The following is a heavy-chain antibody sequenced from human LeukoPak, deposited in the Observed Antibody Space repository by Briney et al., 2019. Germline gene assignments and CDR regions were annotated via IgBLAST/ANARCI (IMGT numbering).Heavy chain of an antibody. CDR3: ARRVYGRYWYFDL. Sequence: PSGTLSLTCAVSGGSISSSNWWSWVRQPPGKGLEWIGEIYHSGSTNYNPSLKSRVTISVDKSKNQFSLKLSSVTAADTAVYYCARRVYGRYWYFDLWGRGTLVTVSS. J-gene: IGHJ2*01. CDR2: IYHSGST. V-gene: IGHV4-4*02. CDR1: GGSISSSNW. D-gene: IGHD3-10*01.